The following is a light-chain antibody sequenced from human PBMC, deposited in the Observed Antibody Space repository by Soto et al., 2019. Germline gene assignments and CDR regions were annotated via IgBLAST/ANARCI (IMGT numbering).Light chain of an antibody. V-gene: IGKV3-11*02. Sequence: EIVLTQSPATLSPSPGERVTLSCRACQSVSSYLAWYQQKPGQAPRLLIYDASNRATDIPVRFSGSGSGRDFTLTINSLAPEDFALYYCQQRNSWPYTFGQGTKL. J-gene: IGKJ2*01. CDR3: QQRNSWPYT. CDR1: QSVSSY. CDR2: DAS.